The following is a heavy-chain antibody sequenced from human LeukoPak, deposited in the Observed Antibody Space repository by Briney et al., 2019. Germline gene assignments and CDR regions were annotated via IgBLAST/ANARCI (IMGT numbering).Heavy chain of an antibody. J-gene: IGHJ4*02. CDR2: INPNSGGT. CDR1: GYTFTGYY. Sequence: ASVKVSCKASGYTFTGYYMHWVRQAPGQGLEWMGWINPNSGGTNYAQKSQGRVTMTRDTSISTAYMELSRLRSDDTAVYYCARVRIQLWPHFDYWGQGTLVTVSS. V-gene: IGHV1-2*02. D-gene: IGHD5-18*01. CDR3: ARVRIQLWPHFDY.